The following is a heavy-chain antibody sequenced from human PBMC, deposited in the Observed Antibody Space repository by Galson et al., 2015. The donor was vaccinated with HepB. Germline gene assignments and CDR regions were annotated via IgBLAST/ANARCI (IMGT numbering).Heavy chain of an antibody. CDR1: GYTFSSYS. Sequence: SVKVSCKASGYTFSSYSITWVRQAPGQGLEWMGWISAHNGNTNYAQKFQGRVTMTTDTSTTTAYMELRSLRSDDTAVYYCARGGFVVGVVATRNNWFDPWGQGTLVTVSS. CDR3: ARGGFVVGVVATRNNWFDP. V-gene: IGHV1-18*01. J-gene: IGHJ5*02. D-gene: IGHD2-15*01. CDR2: ISAHNGNT.